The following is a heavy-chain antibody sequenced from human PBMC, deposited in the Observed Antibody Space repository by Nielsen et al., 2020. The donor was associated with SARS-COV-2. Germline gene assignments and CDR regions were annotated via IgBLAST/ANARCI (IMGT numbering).Heavy chain of an antibody. D-gene: IGHD3-3*01. J-gene: IGHJ4*02. Sequence: GESLKIPCRASGLIFGTYGMHWVRQAPGKGLEWVAGIWYDGSNENYAESVKGRITISRDNYKNTLFLQMDSLTADDTAVYFCERLSNFWSGYNDYWGQGTLVIVSS. V-gene: IGHV3-33*01. CDR1: GLIFGTYG. CDR3: ERLSNFWSGYNDY. CDR2: IWYDGSNE.